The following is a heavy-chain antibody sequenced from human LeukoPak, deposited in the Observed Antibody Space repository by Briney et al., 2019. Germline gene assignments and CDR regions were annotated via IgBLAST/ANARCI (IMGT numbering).Heavy chain of an antibody. V-gene: IGHV3-23*01. CDR1: GFTFRSHA. Sequence: GGFLRLSCVGSGFTFRSHAMSWVRQAPEKGLEFVSGIYENGGTTYYADSVKGRFSISRDNSKNTLYLQMDSLRGEDTAVYYCAKDFRIGYSAHFDYWGQGALVTVSS. CDR3: AKDFRIGYSAHFDY. CDR2: IYENGGTT. J-gene: IGHJ4*02. D-gene: IGHD2-21*01.